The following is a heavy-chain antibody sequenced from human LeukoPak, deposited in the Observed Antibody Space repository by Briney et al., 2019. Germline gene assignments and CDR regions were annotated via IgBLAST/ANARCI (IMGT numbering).Heavy chain of an antibody. Sequence: PGGSLRLSCAVSGFTFSSYSMGWLRQAPGKGLEFISGLSGSGGSTYSADSVKGRLAISRDNSKNTLHLQMNSLRAEDTAVYYCAKDQNFDGLPHDYWGQGPLVTVSS. V-gene: IGHV3-23*01. CDR1: GFTFSSYS. CDR3: AKDQNFDGLPHDY. D-gene: IGHD3-9*01. CDR2: LSGSGGST. J-gene: IGHJ4*02.